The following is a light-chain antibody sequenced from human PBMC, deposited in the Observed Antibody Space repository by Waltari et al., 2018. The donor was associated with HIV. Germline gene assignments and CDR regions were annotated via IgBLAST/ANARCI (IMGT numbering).Light chain of an antibody. CDR3: QESYSPPFT. CDR2: EAS. CDR1: QSISRH. J-gene: IGKJ3*01. Sequence: DIQMTQSPSSLSASVGDSVPITCRASQSISRHVNWYQQTPGEAPKLLINEASTLQRGVPSRFSGSGSETDFTLTIGNLQPEDFATYYCQESYSPPFTFGPGTKVDLK. V-gene: IGKV1-39*01.